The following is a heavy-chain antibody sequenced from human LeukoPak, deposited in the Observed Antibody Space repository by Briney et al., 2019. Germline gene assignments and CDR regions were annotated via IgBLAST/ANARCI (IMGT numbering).Heavy chain of an antibody. V-gene: IGHV3-53*01. CDR2: IYSGGTT. CDR1: GFTVSSNY. CDR3: ARGATVTTGGY. J-gene: IGHJ4*02. Sequence: GGSLTLSCAASGFTVSSNYMSWVRQAPGKGLEWVSVIYSGGTTYYADSVRGRFTISRDNSKNTLYLQMNSLRAEDTAVYYCARGATVTTGGYLGQGTLVTVSS. D-gene: IGHD4-17*01.